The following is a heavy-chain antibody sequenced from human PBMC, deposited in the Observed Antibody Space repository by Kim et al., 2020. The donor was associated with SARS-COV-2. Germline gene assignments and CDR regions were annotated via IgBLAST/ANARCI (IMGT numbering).Heavy chain of an antibody. J-gene: IGHJ4*02. CDR3: ARHGGGSIVLLVYAAYLAY. CDR1: GGSISSSSYY. V-gene: IGHV4-39*01. D-gene: IGHD2-8*02. Sequence: SETLSLTCTVSGGSISSSSYYWGWIRQPPGKGLEWIGSIYYSGSTYYNPSLKRRVTISVDTSKNQFSLKLSSVTAADTAGYYCARHGGGSIVLLVYAAYLAYWGQGTLVTVSS. CDR2: IYYSGST.